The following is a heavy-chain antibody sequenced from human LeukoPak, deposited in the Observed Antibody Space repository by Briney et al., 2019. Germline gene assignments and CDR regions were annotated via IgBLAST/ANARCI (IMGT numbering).Heavy chain of an antibody. V-gene: IGHV1-18*01. J-gene: IGHJ4*02. CDR1: GYTFTTYG. D-gene: IGHD5-12*01. Sequence: ASVKVSCKASGYTFTTYGISWVRQAPGRGLEWMGWISTYNAITNYAQKLQGRVTMTTDTSTSTSYMELRSLRSGDTAVYYCARDRGYVSASPCDYWGQGTLVTVSS. CDR3: ARDRGYVSASPCDY. CDR2: ISTYNAIT.